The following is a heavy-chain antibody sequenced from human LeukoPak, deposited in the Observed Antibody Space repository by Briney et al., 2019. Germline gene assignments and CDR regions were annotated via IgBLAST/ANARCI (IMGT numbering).Heavy chain of an antibody. CDR2: ISTTGTTI. J-gene: IGHJ4*02. CDR3: ARVLNYYDSSGYYFSY. D-gene: IGHD3-22*01. V-gene: IGHV3-48*01. CDR1: GFTFSSSE. Sequence: PGGSLRLSCAASGFTFSSSEMNWVRQAPGKGLEWVSYISTTGTTIYYADSVKGRFTISRDNSKNTLYLQMNSLRAEDTAVYYCARVLNYYDSSGYYFSYWGQGTLVTVSS.